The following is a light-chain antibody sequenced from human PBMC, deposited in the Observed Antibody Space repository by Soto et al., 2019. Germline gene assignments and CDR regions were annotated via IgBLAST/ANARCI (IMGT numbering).Light chain of an antibody. V-gene: IGKV1-5*01. CDR1: QTINNC. Sequence: DIRMTQSSSTLSASVGDTVTITCRASQTINNCLAWYQQKPGKAPKLLISDASSLEPGVPSRFSGSGSGTEFTLSINSLQPDDFATYYCQQCYIYWTFGQGTKVEIK. CDR3: QQCYIYWT. CDR2: DAS. J-gene: IGKJ1*01.